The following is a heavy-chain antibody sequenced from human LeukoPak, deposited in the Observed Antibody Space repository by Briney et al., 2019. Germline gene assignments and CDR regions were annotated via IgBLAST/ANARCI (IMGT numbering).Heavy chain of an antibody. D-gene: IGHD3-10*01. CDR3: ARVDYYGSGSYYNRNWFDP. CDR1: GGSFSGYY. J-gene: IGHJ5*02. Sequence: SETLPLTCAVYGGSFSGYYWSWIRQPPGKGLEWIGEINHSGSTNYNPSLKSRVTISVDTSKNQFSLKLSSVTAADTAVYYCARVDYYGSGSYYNRNWFDPWGQGTLVTVSS. CDR2: INHSGST. V-gene: IGHV4-34*01.